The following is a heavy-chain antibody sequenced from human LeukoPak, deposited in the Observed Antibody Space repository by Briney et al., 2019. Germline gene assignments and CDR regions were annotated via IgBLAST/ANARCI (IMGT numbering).Heavy chain of an antibody. D-gene: IGHD2-2*01. V-gene: IGHV3-21*04. J-gene: IGHJ6*02. Sequence: GGSLRLSCAASGFTFSSYSMNWVRQAPGKGLEWVSSISSSSSYIYYADSVKGRFTISRDNAKNSLYLQMNSLRAEDTALYYCAKDMSDLHCSSTSCYKYGMDVWGQGTTVTVSS. CDR3: AKDMSDLHCSSTSCYKYGMDV. CDR1: GFTFSSYS. CDR2: ISSSSSYI.